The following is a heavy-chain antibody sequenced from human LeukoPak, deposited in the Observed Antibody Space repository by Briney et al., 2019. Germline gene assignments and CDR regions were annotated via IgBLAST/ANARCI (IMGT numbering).Heavy chain of an antibody. J-gene: IGHJ4*02. CDR2: FYISGST. CDR1: GGSITSYY. D-gene: IGHD1-26*01. Sequence: PSETLSLTCAVSGGSITSYYWSWVRQPAGKGLEWIGRFYISGSTHYNPSLKSLVTMSVDASKNEFSLRLSSVTPADSPVFYCARASGSYFDSWGQGTLVTVSS. V-gene: IGHV4-4*07. CDR3: ARASGSYFDS.